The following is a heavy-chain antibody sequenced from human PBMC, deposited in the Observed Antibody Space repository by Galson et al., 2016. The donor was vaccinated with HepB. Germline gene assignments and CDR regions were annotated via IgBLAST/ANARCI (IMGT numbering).Heavy chain of an antibody. Sequence: SVKVSCKASGYTFSSYVMHWVRQAPGQRLEWMGWINAGNGDTKYSQKFQGRVTFTSDTSASTAYMQLSSVRSEDTAVYFCARDRGIVNFGSGSLVAFDIWGQGTLVTVSP. V-gene: IGHV1-3*01. CDR1: GYTFSSYV. CDR3: ARDRGIVNFGSGSLVAFDI. J-gene: IGHJ4*02. CDR2: INAGNGDT. D-gene: IGHD3-10*01.